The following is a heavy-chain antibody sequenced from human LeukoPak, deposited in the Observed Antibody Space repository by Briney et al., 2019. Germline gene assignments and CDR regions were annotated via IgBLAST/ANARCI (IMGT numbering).Heavy chain of an antibody. D-gene: IGHD2-2*01. V-gene: IGHV1-2*02. CDR2: INPNDGDT. CDR1: GYTFTDYY. J-gene: IGHJ4*02. Sequence: ASVKVSCRASGYTFTDYYMHWVRQAPGQGFEWMGWINPNDGDTNYAQKFQGRVTMTRDTSISTAHMEVSRLRSDDTAVYYCARANFLYCSSTTCLFDYWGQGTLVTVS. CDR3: ARANFLYCSSTTCLFDY.